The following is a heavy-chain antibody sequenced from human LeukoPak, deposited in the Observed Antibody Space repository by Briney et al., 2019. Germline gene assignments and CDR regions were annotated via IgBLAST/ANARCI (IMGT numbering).Heavy chain of an antibody. D-gene: IGHD3-3*01. CDR3: AKGSLLFMESYFDN. J-gene: IGHJ4*02. Sequence: GGSLRLSCVVSGFAFSDFAMGWVRRAPGKGLEWVSAITGSGETKYYADSVKGRFTMSRDNSKNTLYLQMNSLRDEDTAEYFWAKGSLLFMESYFDNWGRGTWFTVSS. CDR1: GFAFSDFA. V-gene: IGHV3-23*01. CDR2: ITGSGETK.